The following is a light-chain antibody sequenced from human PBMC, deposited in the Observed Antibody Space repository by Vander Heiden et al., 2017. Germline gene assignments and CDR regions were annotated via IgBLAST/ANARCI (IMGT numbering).Light chain of an antibody. Sequence: QSMLTQPPSASGTPGQRVTISCSGTDSNIGTNAVDWYQQLPGKAPKLLIYNDDQRPSGVPDRFSGSKSGTSASLAISGLQSEDEADYYCAAWDDSLNGLWVFGGGTKLTVL. V-gene: IGLV1-44*01. CDR1: DSNIGTNA. J-gene: IGLJ3*02. CDR3: AAWDDSLNGLWV. CDR2: NDD.